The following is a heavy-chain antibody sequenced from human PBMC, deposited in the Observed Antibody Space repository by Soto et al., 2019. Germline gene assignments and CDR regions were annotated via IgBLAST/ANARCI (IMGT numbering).Heavy chain of an antibody. CDR1: GYSVSSKCYF. CDR3: SIKRVIPRTTTNWFDP. D-gene: IGHD2-2*01. J-gene: IGHJ5*02. Sequence: PSETLSLTCTVSGYSVSSKCYFWGWLRQPPGKGLEWIGTIYYNGSTYYNPSLKSRVTLFVDTSKNQFSLKLTSVTASDTALYYCSIKRVIPRTTTNWFDPSGPRTLGSV. V-gene: IGHV4-39*01. CDR2: IYYNGST.